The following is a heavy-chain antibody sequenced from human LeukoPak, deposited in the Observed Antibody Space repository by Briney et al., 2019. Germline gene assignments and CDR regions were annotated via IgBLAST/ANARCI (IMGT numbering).Heavy chain of an antibody. D-gene: IGHD1-1*01. CDR1: GFNFTYYA. J-gene: IGHJ4*02. CDR2: VSYDGNDG. V-gene: IGHV3-30*18. CDR3: AKLAWNDGSSYFDY. Sequence: GGSLRLSCIGSGFNFTYYAIYWVRQAPGKGLEWVAVVSYDGNDGYYADSVKGRFSISRDNSQNTVTLQMNNLRVDDTAIYYCAKLAWNDGSSYFDYWGQGTLVTVSS.